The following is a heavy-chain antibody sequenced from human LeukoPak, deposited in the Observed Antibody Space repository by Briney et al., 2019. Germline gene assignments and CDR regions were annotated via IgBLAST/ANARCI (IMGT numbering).Heavy chain of an antibody. J-gene: IGHJ6*03. D-gene: IGHD5-18*01. V-gene: IGHV3-15*01. CDR3: TAVDTAMVTDYYYYMDV. CDR2: IKSKTDGGTT. CDR1: GFTFSNAW. Sequence: GGSLRLSCAASGFTFSNAWMSWVRQAPGKGLEWVGRIKSKTDGGTTDYAAPVKGRFTISSDDSKNTLYLQMNSLKTEDTAVYYCTAVDTAMVTDYYYYMDVWGKGTTVTVSS.